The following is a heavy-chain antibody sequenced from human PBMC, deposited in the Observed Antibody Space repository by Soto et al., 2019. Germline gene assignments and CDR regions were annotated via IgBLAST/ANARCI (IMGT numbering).Heavy chain of an antibody. CDR2: VYESGYT. V-gene: IGHV4-31*03. J-gene: IGHJ5*02. CDR3: ARGSFSSSSSWFDP. Sequence: SETLALGCTVSGASVSSGAYYWGWVRQRPGRGLEWIGYVYESGYTYYNMSLKSRLTISLDRSNNLFSLRLSAVTAADTAVYFCARGSFSSSSSWFDPWGQGTMVTVSS. D-gene: IGHD6-6*01. CDR1: GASVSSGAYY.